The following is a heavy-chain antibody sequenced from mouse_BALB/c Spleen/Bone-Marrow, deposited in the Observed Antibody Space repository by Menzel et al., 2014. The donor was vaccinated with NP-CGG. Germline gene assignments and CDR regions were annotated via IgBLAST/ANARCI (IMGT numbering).Heavy chain of an antibody. J-gene: IGHJ4*01. CDR1: GYSITSDYA. V-gene: IGHV3-2*02. D-gene: IGHD2-4*01. Sequence: VQLQQSGPGLVKPSQSLSLTCTVTGYSITSDYAWNRIRQLPGNKLEWMGYISYSGSTSYNPSLKSRISITRDTSKNQFFLQLNSVTTEDTATYYCARRYYDYDFYAMDYWGQGTSVTVSS. CDR2: ISYSGST. CDR3: ARRYYDYDFYAMDY.